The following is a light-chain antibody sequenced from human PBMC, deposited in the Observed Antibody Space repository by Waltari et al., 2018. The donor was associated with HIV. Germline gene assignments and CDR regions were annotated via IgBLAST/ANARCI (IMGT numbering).Light chain of an antibody. CDR1: QNIDYW. V-gene: IGKV1-5*03. CDR3: QQYNSHSYT. J-gene: IGKJ2*01. Sequence: DVQMTQSPSTLSASVGDSVSITCRASQNIDYWLAWYQRKPGQPPKLLIYKTSYLESGVPTGFACSGSWADFTLTIDGLQPEDFATYYCQQYNSHSYTFGQGTKLDIK. CDR2: KTS.